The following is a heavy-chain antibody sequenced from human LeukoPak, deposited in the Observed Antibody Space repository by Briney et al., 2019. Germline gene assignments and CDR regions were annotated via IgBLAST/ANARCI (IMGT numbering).Heavy chain of an antibody. CDR1: GFTVSNNY. CDR2: IDSDGGT. V-gene: IGHV3-53*01. CDR3: ARGSVGSRN. J-gene: IGHJ4*02. D-gene: IGHD5-12*01. Sequence: GGSLRLSCAASGFTVSNNYMSWVRQAPGKGLEWVSTIDSDGGTYYADSVKGRFTISRDNSKNTLYLQMNSLRAEDTAVYYCARGSVGSRNWGQGTLVTVSS.